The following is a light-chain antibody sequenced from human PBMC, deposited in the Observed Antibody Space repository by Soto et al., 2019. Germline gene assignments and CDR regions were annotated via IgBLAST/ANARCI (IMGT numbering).Light chain of an antibody. V-gene: IGKV3-20*01. CDR2: DAS. Sequence: ENVLTQSPGTLSLSPGERATLSCRASQNIPSNFLAWYQQKPGQAPRLLIYDASKKIPGIPDRFSGSGSGTGFTLTISRLEPEDFAVYYCQQYGRSYTFGQGTKVDIK. CDR3: QQYGRSYT. CDR1: QNIPSNF. J-gene: IGKJ2*01.